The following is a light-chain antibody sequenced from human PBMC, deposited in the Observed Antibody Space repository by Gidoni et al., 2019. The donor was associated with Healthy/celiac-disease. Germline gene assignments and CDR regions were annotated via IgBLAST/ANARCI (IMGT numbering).Light chain of an antibody. CDR3: QQSYSTPRT. CDR2: AAS. CDR1: QSISSY. Sequence: DIQMTQSPSSLSASVGDRVTITCRASQSISSYLNWYQQKPGKAPKLLIYAASSLQSGVPSRFSGSGSGTDFTLTISSLQPEDFATYYCQQSYSTPRTFGPXTKVEIK. J-gene: IGKJ1*01. V-gene: IGKV1-39*01.